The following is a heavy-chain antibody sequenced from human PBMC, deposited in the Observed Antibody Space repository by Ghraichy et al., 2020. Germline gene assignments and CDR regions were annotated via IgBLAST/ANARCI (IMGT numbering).Heavy chain of an antibody. V-gene: IGHV3-74*01. CDR1: GFNFSPYT. D-gene: IGHD4-11*01. Sequence: GGSLRLSCAASGFNFSPYTMHWVRQAPGKGLVWVSRINSDASDTTYADSVKGRFTISRDNAKNTFYLQMNSLRAEDTAVYYCARGSNFGFDYWGQGTLVTVSS. J-gene: IGHJ4*02. CDR3: ARGSNFGFDY. CDR2: INSDASDT.